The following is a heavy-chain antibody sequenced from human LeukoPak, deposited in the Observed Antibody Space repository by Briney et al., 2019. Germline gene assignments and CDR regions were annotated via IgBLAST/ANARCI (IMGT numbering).Heavy chain of an antibody. Sequence: GGSLRLSCAASGFTFSSYGIHWVRQAPGKGLEWVSSISGSGGTTYYADPVKGRFTISRDNPKNTLYLQMNSLRAEDTAVYYCAKEEGYIYGLLDYWGQGTLVTVSS. CDR1: GFTFSSYG. D-gene: IGHD5-18*01. V-gene: IGHV3-23*01. CDR3: AKEEGYIYGLLDY. CDR2: ISGSGGTT. J-gene: IGHJ4*02.